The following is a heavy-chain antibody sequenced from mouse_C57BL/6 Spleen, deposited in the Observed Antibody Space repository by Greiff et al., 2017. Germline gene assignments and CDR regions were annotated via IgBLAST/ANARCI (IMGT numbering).Heavy chain of an antibody. CDR1: GYTFTSYW. CDR2: IYPGSGST. J-gene: IGHJ3*01. V-gene: IGHV1-55*01. Sequence: QVQLQQPGAEPVKPGASVKMTCKASGYTFTSYWITWVKQRPGQGLEWIGDIYPGSGSTNYNEKFKSKATLTVDTSSSTAYMQLSSLTSEDSAVYYCANGDGSAFAYWGQGTLVTVSA. D-gene: IGHD1-1*01. CDR3: ANGDGSAFAY.